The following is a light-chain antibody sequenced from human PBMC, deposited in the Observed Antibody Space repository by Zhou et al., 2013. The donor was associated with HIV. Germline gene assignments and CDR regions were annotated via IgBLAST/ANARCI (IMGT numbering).Light chain of an antibody. V-gene: IGKV1-39*01. J-gene: IGKJ4*01. Sequence: DIQMTQSPSFLSASVGDRVTITCRASQTITNYLNWYQQKPGKAPRLLIYAASSLQSGVPSRFSGSGSGTDFTLTIGSLQREDFATYYCQQSYSNPLTFGEGPRLRAN. CDR3: QQSYSNPLT. CDR2: AAS. CDR1: QTITNY.